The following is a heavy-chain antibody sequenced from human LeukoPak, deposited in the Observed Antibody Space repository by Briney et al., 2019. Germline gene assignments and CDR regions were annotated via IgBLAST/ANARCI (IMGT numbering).Heavy chain of an antibody. V-gene: IGHV4-59*08. CDR1: GGSISSYY. CDR2: IYYNGST. J-gene: IGHJ5*02. Sequence: SETLSLTCTVSGGSISSYYWSWIRQPPGKGLEWIGYIYYNGSTNYNPSLKSRVTISVDTSKNQFSLKLSSVTAADTAVYYCARAIMGSLDPWGQGTLVTVSS. CDR3: ARAIMGSLDP. D-gene: IGHD2-2*02.